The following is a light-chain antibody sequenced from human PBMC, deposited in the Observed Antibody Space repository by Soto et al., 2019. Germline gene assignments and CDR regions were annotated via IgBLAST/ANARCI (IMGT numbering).Light chain of an antibody. Sequence: DIQMTQSPSSLSASVGDRVTITCQASQDISNYLNWYQQKPGKAPKFLIYDASNLETGVPLRFSGGGSGTNFAFTISSLQPEDIATYYCQQYDSLPYTFGQGTKLEIK. V-gene: IGKV1-33*01. CDR1: QDISNY. CDR3: QQYDSLPYT. CDR2: DAS. J-gene: IGKJ2*01.